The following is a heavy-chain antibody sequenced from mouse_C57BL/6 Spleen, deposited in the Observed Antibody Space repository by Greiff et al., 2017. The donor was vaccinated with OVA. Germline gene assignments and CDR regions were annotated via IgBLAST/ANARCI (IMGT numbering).Heavy chain of an antibody. CDR2: IYPRSGNT. D-gene: IGHD1-1*01. Sequence: QVQLQQSGAELARPGASVKLSCKASGYTFTSYGISWVKQRTGQGLEWIGEIYPRSGNTYYNEKFKGKATLTADKSSSTAYMELRSLTSEDSAVYFCARSGEFIATVVDAMDYWGQGTSVTVSS. CDR3: ARSGEFIATVVDAMDY. V-gene: IGHV1-81*01. J-gene: IGHJ4*01. CDR1: GYTFTSYG.